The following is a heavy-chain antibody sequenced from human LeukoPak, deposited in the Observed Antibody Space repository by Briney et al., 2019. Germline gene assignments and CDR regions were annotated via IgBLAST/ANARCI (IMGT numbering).Heavy chain of an antibody. V-gene: IGHV4-39*01. CDR2: TYYSGST. CDR1: GGSISSSSYY. CDR3: ARLYYDSSGYYQICYFDY. D-gene: IGHD3-22*01. J-gene: IGHJ4*02. Sequence: SETLSLTCTVSGGSISSSSYYWGWIRQPPGKGLEWIGSTYYSGSTYYNPSLKSRVTISVDTSKNQFSLNLSSVTAADTAVYYCARLYYDSSGYYQICYFDYWGQGTLVTVSS.